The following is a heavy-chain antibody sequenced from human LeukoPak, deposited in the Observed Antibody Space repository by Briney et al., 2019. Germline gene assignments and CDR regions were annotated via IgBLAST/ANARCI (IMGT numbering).Heavy chain of an antibody. CDR1: GFTFSTYA. CDR3: AKGGSSWSRFDY. CDR2: ISGSGGST. Sequence: PGGSLRLSCAASGFTFSTYAMNWVRQAPGKGLEWVSVISGSGGSTYDADPVKGRFTISRDNSKNMLYLQMNSLRAEDTAVYYCAKGGSSWSRFDYWGQGTLVTVSS. V-gene: IGHV3-23*01. J-gene: IGHJ4*02. D-gene: IGHD6-13*01.